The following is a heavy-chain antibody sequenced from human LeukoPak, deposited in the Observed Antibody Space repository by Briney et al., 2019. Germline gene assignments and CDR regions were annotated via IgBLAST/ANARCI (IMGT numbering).Heavy chain of an antibody. CDR3: AKDIGSSWLFDY. D-gene: IGHD6-13*01. CDR1: GFTFDDYA. J-gene: IGHJ4*02. CDR2: ISWNSGSI. Sequence: QAGGSLRLSCAASGFTFDDYAMHWVRQAPGKGLEWVSGISWNSGSIGYADSVKGRFTISRDNAKNSLYLQMNSLRAEDTALYYCAKDIGSSWLFDYWGQGTLVTVSS. V-gene: IGHV3-9*01.